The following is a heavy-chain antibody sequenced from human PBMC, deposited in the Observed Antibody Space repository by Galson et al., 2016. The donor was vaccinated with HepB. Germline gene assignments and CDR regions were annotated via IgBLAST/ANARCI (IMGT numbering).Heavy chain of an antibody. CDR1: GFTSYW. J-gene: IGHJ4*02. CDR2: IKQDGSET. Sequence: SLRLSCAASGFTSYWMNWVRQAPGEGLEWVANIKQDGSETYYVDSVKGRFTISRDNAKNSLYLQMNRLRAEDTAVYYCTRGPPGGNGGNSNSWGQGTLVTVSS. D-gene: IGHD4-23*01. V-gene: IGHV3-7*03. CDR3: TRGPPGGNGGNSNS.